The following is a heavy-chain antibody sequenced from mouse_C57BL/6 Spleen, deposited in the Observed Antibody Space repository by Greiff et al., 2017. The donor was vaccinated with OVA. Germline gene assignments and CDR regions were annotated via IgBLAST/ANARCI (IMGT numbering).Heavy chain of an antibody. J-gene: IGHJ4*01. CDR3: ARGDYYAMDY. CDR2: IDPSDSET. V-gene: IGHV1-52*01. CDR1: GYTFTSYW. Sequence: QVQLQQPGAELVRPGSSVKLSCKASGYTFTSYWMHWVKQRPIQGLEWIGNIDPSDSETHYNQKFKDKATLTVDKSSSTAYMQLSSLTSEVSAVYYCARGDYYAMDYWGQGTSVTVSS.